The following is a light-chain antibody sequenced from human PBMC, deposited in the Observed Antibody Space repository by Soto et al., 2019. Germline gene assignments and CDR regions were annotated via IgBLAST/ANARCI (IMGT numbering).Light chain of an antibody. CDR3: QQYNNWPPIT. V-gene: IGKV3-15*01. CDR1: QSVSSN. J-gene: IGKJ5*01. Sequence: VRPTLSCRASQSVSSNLAWYQQKPGQTPRLLIYGASSRATGIPARFSGSGSGTEFTLTISSLQSEDFAVYYCQQYNNWPPITFGQGTRLEIK. CDR2: GAS.